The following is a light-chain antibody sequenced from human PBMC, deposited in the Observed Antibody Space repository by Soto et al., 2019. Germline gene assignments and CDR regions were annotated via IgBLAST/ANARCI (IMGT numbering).Light chain of an antibody. Sequence: ETVMTQSPATLSVSPGERATLSCRASQSVYSKLAWYQQKPGQAPRLLISGASKRATGIPARFSGSGSGTKFTLTISSLQSEDSAVYYCQQYNNWPPITFGQGTRLAIK. CDR2: GAS. V-gene: IGKV3D-15*01. CDR3: QQYNNWPPIT. J-gene: IGKJ5*01. CDR1: QSVYSK.